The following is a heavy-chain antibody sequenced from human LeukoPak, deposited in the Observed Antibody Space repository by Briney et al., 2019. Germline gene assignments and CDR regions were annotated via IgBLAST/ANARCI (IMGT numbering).Heavy chain of an antibody. CDR1: GYTFTSYY. V-gene: IGHV1-46*01. J-gene: IGHJ4*02. D-gene: IGHD1-26*01. Sequence: ASVKVSCKASGYTFTSYYMHWVRQAPGQGLEWVGIINPSGGSTSYAQKFQGRVTMTRDTSTSTVYMELSSLRSEDTAVYYCARSYGSYLFDYWGQGTLVTVSS. CDR3: ARSYGSYLFDY. CDR2: INPSGGST.